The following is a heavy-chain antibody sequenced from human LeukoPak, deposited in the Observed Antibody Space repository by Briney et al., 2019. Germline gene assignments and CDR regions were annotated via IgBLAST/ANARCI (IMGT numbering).Heavy chain of an antibody. V-gene: IGHV1-69*01. CDR1: GGTFTSYA. CDR3: ARDLTLIAVAGPAY. J-gene: IGHJ4*02. D-gene: IGHD6-19*01. CDR2: ITPVFGTA. Sequence: SVKVSCKASGGTFTSYAISWVRQATGQGIEWMGAITPVFGTANYAQKFQGRVTISADESASTDYMELRSLRSDDSAVYYCARDLTLIAVAGPAYWGQGTLVTVSS.